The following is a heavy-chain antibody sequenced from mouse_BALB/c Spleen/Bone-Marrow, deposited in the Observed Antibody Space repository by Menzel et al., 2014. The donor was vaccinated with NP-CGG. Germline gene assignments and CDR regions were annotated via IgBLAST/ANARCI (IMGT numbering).Heavy chain of an antibody. J-gene: IGHJ2*01. D-gene: IGHD2-4*01. Sequence: QAQLQQSGSELVRPGASVKLSCKASGYSFPSYWMNWVKQRPGQGFEWFGMIHPSDSETRLNQKFKDKSTLTVDKSTSTAYMQLSSPTSEDSAVDYCASRRSTMIPDYRGQGTTLTDSS. CDR3: ASRRSTMIPDY. CDR1: GYSFPSYW. CDR2: IHPSDSET. V-gene: IGHV1-61*01.